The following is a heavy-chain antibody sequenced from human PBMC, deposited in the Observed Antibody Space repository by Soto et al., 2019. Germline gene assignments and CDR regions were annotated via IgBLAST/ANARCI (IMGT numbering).Heavy chain of an antibody. D-gene: IGHD3-3*01. CDR3: ARGRYYDFWSGYYRPYYYYMDV. V-gene: IGHV4-34*01. CDR2: INHSGST. J-gene: IGHJ6*03. Sequence: SETLSLTCAVYGGSFSGYYWSWIRQPPGKGLEWIGEINHSGSTNYNPSLKSRVTISVDTSKNHFSLKLSSVTAADTAVYYCARGRYYDFWSGYYRPYYYYMDVWGKGTTVTVS. CDR1: GGSFSGYY.